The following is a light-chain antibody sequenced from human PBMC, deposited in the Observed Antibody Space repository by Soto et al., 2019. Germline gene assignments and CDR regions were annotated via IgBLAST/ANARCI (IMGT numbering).Light chain of an antibody. V-gene: IGKV1-39*01. J-gene: IGKJ2*01. Sequence: DIQMTQSPYSLSASVGDRVTITCRASQSISSYLHWYQQKPGEAPKLLIYASSSLQSGVPSRFSGSESGTHFTLTISSLQPEDFATYYCQQSYSTPYPFGQGTKLEIK. CDR2: ASS. CDR1: QSISSY. CDR3: QQSYSTPYP.